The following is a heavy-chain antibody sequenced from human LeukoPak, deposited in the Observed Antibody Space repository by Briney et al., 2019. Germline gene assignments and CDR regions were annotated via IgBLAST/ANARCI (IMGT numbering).Heavy chain of an antibody. V-gene: IGHV1-2*02. D-gene: IGHD2-21*02. CDR1: GYTFTGYY. CDR3: ARSYCGGDCYWTIDY. J-gene: IGHJ4*02. CDR2: INPNSGGT. Sequence: ASVKVSCKASGYTFTGYYMHWVRQAPGQGLEWMGWINPNSGGTNYAQKFQGRVTMTRATSINTAYMELDRLTSGDTAIYYCARSYCGGDCYWTIDYWGQGTLVTVSS.